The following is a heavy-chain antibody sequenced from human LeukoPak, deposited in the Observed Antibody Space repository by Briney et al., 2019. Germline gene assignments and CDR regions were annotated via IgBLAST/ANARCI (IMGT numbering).Heavy chain of an antibody. Sequence: VRQAPXXXXXXGGVIWYDGSKKYYADSVKGRFTISRDNSKNTLYLQMNSLRDGDTAVYYCAGDKRSKYLEHWGQGTLVIVSS. V-gene: IGHV3-33*01. J-gene: IGHJ4*02. D-gene: IGHD3-10*01. CDR2: IWYDGSKK. CDR3: AGDKRSKYLEH.